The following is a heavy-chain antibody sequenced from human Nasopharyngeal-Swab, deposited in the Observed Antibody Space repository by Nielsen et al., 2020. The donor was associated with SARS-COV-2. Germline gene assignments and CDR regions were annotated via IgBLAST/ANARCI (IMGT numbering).Heavy chain of an antibody. CDR1: GFTFSDYY. J-gene: IGHJ4*02. V-gene: IGHV3-49*03. CDR2: IRSKAYGGTT. CDR3: TREGKDYYDSSGYSHFDY. D-gene: IGHD3-22*01. Sequence: GESLKISCAASGFTFSDYYMSWFRQAPGKGLEWVGFIRSKAYGGTTEYAASVKGRFTISRDDSKSIAYLQMNSLKTEDTAVYYCTREGKDYYDSSGYSHFDYWGQGTLVTVSS.